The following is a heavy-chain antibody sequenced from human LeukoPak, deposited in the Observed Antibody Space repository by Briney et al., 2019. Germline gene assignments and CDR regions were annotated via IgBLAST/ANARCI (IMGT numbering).Heavy chain of an antibody. V-gene: IGHV1-8*01. D-gene: IGHD6-19*01. CDR1: GYTFTSYD. J-gene: IGHJ6*03. CDR2: MNPNSGNT. Sequence: ASVKVSCKASGYTFTSYDINWVRQATGQGLEWMGWMNPNSGNTGYAQKFQGRVTMTRNTSISTAYMELSSLRSEDTAVYYCARIPSGWQGFLSMDVWGKGTTVTVSS. CDR3: ARIPSGWQGFLSMDV.